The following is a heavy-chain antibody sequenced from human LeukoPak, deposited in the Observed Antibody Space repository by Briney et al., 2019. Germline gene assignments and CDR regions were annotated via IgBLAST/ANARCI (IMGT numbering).Heavy chain of an antibody. V-gene: IGHV4-30-2*01. CDR1: GYSISYSGYS. D-gene: IGHD2-2*02. J-gene: IGHJ6*04. CDR2: ISHTGDT. CDR3: AGRPSGYCSSTSCYRHLDV. Sequence: SETLSLTCTVSGYSISYSGYSWSWIRQPPGKGLEWIGHISHTGDTSYNPSLKSRLTMSMDRSTNQFSLRVKSVTAADTAVYYCAGRPSGYCSSTSCYRHLDVWGKGTTVTVSS.